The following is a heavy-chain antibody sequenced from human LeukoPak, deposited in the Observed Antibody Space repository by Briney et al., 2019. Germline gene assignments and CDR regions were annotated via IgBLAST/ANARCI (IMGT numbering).Heavy chain of an antibody. D-gene: IGHD2-2*01. J-gene: IGHJ4*02. CDR1: GFTFSSYA. Sequence: PGGSLRLSCAASGFTFSSYAMSWVRQAPGKGLEWVSAISGSGGSTYYADSVKGRFTISRDNSKNTLYLQMNSLRAEDTAVYYCAKVGVVVPAAMRYFDYWGQGTLVTVSS. CDR2: ISGSGGST. CDR3: AKVGVVVPAAMRYFDY. V-gene: IGHV3-23*01.